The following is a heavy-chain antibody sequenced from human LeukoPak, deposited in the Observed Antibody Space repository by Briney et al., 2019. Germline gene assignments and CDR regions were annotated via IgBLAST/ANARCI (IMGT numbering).Heavy chain of an antibody. D-gene: IGHD6-6*01. J-gene: IGHJ4*02. CDR1: GFTFSNYT. CDR3: AREYSSSPRHFDY. CDR2: LSSSSGAI. Sequence: GGSLRLSCAASGFTFSNYTMNWVRQAPGKGLEWVSYLSSSSGAIYYADSVKGRFTISRDNAKNSLYLQMNSLRDEDTAVYYCAREYSSSPRHFDYWGQGTLVTVSS. V-gene: IGHV3-48*02.